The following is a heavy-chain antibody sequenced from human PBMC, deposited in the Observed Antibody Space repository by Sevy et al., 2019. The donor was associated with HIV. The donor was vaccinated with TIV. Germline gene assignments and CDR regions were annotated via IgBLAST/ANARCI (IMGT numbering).Heavy chain of an antibody. D-gene: IGHD3-16*01. CDR3: AHETFGRFES. V-gene: IGHV3-7*01. CDR2: IKADGSDK. Sequence: GGSLRLSCTASGFTLSANWMNWVRQAPGKGLEWVVNIKADGSDKHYVNSVEGRFTISRDNAKNLLFLQMNSLRVEDTAVYYCAHETFGRFESWGQGTLVTVSS. J-gene: IGHJ4*02. CDR1: GFTLSANW.